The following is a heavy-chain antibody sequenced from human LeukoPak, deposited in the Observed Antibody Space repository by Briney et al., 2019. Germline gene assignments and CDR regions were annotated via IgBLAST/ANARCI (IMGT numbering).Heavy chain of an antibody. J-gene: IGHJ4*02. CDR3: ARAVGSFDWLPLFDY. CDR1: GYSIRSGFY. V-gene: IGHV4-38-2*02. Sequence: SETLSLTCTVSGYSIRSGFYWDWIRQPPGKGLEWIGNIYHSGITYYTPSLKSRVTISVDTSKNQFYPKLNSVTAADTAVYYCARAVGSFDWLPLFDYWGQGTLVTVSS. CDR2: IYHSGIT. D-gene: IGHD3-9*01.